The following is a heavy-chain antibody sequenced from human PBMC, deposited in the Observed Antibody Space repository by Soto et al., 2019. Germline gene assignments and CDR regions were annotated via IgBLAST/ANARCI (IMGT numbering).Heavy chain of an antibody. CDR3: ASPIVYGALDAFDI. D-gene: IGHD4-17*01. CDR1: GFTVSSKY. J-gene: IGHJ3*02. CDR2: IQSGGPT. Sequence: GGSLRLSCAASGFTVSSKYMSWVRQAPGKGLEWVSLIQSGGPTYYADSVKGRFTISRDNSKNTLYLQMNSLRAEDTAVYYCASPIVYGALDAFDIWGQGTMVTVSS. V-gene: IGHV3-53*01.